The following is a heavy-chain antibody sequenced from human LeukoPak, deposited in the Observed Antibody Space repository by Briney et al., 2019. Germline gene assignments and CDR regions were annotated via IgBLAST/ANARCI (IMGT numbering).Heavy chain of an antibody. Sequence: GGSLRLSCEASGFIVSANFMNWVRQAPGKGLEWVSVMYSVGTTYYADSVKGTFTVSRDPSKNTLYLQMDSLRVEDTAVYYCARDLSAYSYGFGGDCWGQGTRVIVSS. CDR2: MYSVGTT. V-gene: IGHV3-66*01. CDR1: GFIVSANF. J-gene: IGHJ4*02. CDR3: ARDLSAYSYGFGGDC. D-gene: IGHD1-26*01.